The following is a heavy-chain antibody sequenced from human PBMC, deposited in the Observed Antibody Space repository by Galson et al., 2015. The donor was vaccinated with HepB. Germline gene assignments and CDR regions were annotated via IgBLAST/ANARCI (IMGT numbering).Heavy chain of an antibody. J-gene: IGHJ4*02. CDR1: GFTFSSYS. V-gene: IGHV3-48*04. CDR3: ARGSDY. Sequence: SLRLSCAASGFTFSSYSMNWVRQAPGKGLEWVSYISSSSSTMHYADSVKGRFTISRDNAKNSLYLQMNSLRAEVTAVYCCARGSDYWGQGTLVTVSS. CDR2: ISSSSSTM.